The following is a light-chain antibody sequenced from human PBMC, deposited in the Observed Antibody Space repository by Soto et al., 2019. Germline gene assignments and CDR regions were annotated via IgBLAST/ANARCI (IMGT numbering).Light chain of an antibody. CDR2: EVS. CDR3: TSYTLRSTVV. CDR1: SSDVGGYKY. Sequence: QSALTQPASVSGSPGQSITISCTGTSSDVGGYKYVSWYQQHPGKVPKLIIYEVSNRPSGVSDRFSGSKSENTASLTISGLQSGDEADYYCTSYTLRSTVVFGGGTKLTVL. V-gene: IGLV2-14*01. J-gene: IGLJ3*02.